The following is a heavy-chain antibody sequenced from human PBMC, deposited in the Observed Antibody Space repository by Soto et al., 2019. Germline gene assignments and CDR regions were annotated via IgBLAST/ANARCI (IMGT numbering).Heavy chain of an antibody. CDR3: AKDWGSSGWYNWFDP. J-gene: IGHJ5*02. D-gene: IGHD6-13*01. V-gene: IGHV3-30*18. Sequence: QVQLVESGGGVVQSGRSLRLSCAASGFTFSTSGRHWIRQAPGKGLEWVAMISHDGGATYYVDSVKGRFTISRDTDKNTLHLQMDSLRPEDTATYYCAKDWGSSGWYNWFDPWGQGTLVTVSS. CDR1: GFTFSTSG. CDR2: ISHDGGAT.